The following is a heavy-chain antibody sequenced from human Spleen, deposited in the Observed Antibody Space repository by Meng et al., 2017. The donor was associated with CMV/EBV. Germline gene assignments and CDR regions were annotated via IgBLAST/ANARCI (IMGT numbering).Heavy chain of an antibody. V-gene: IGHV1-2*02. CDR3: GRESPPGDQLLLGNGMDV. CDR2: INPNSGVT. CDR1: GYTFTGYY. D-gene: IGHD2-2*01. Sequence: ASVKVSCKASGYTFTGYYIHWVRQAPGQGPEWMGWINPNSGVTNYAQKFQGRVSMTRDMSISTAYMELSRLKSDDTAVYYCGRESPPGDQLLLGNGMDVWGQGTTVTVSS. J-gene: IGHJ6*02.